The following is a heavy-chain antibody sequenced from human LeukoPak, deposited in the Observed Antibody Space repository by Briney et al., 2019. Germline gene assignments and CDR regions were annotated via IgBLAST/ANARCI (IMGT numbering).Heavy chain of an antibody. CDR2: ISYDGSNK. V-gene: IGHV3-30-3*01. D-gene: IGHD6-19*01. Sequence: GGSLRLSCAASGFTFSSYAMHWVRQAPGKGLEWVAVISYDGSNKYYADSVKGRFTISGDNSKNTLHLQMNSLRAEDTAVYYCARGPGYSSGWYVLSVDYWGQGTLVTVSS. CDR3: ARGPGYSSGWYVLSVDY. CDR1: GFTFSSYA. J-gene: IGHJ4*02.